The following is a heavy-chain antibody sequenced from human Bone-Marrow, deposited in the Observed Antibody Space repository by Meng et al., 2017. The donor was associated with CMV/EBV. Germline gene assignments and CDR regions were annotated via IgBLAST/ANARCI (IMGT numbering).Heavy chain of an antibody. J-gene: IGHJ5*02. CDR2: IYYSGST. CDR1: GGSISSYY. CDR3: ARELGGRTAMATSSLNWFDP. V-gene: IGHV4-59*01. D-gene: IGHD5-18*01. Sequence: SETLSLTCTVSGGSISSYYWSWIRQPPGKGLEWIGYIYYSGSTNYNPSLKSRVTISVDTSKNQFSLKLSSVTAADTAVYYCARELGGRTAMATSSLNWFDPWGQGPLVTFYS.